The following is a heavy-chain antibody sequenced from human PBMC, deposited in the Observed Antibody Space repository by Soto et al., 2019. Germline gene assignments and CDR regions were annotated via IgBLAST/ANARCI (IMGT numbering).Heavy chain of an antibody. CDR3: ARDRYQDGYYHNWFDA. Sequence: ASVKVSSKTSGYTFTSYGISWVRQAPGQGLEWMGWISAYNGNTNYAQKLQGRVTMTTDTSTSTAYMELRSLRSDDTAVYYCARDRYQDGYYHNWFDAWGQGSLVAV. D-gene: IGHD1-26*01. V-gene: IGHV1-18*01. CDR1: GYTFTSYG. J-gene: IGHJ5*02. CDR2: ISAYNGNT.